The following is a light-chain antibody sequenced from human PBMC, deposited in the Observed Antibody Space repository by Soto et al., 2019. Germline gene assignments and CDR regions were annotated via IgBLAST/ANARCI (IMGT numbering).Light chain of an antibody. CDR2: KAS. V-gene: IGKV1-5*03. CDR3: QEYNTCPLT. J-gene: IGKJ4*01. Sequence: DIQMTQSPTTLSASVGDRVTITCRASQSLNSWLAWYQQKPGKAPKLLIHKASSLGSGVPSRFSGSGSGTAFTVTISSLQPDDFATYYCQEYNTCPLTFGGGTKVEIK. CDR1: QSLNSW.